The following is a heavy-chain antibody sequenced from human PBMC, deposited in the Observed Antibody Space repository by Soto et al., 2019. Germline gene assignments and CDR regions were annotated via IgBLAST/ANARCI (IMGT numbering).Heavy chain of an antibody. D-gene: IGHD4-17*01. Sequence: EVQLVESGGGLVQPGGSLRLSCAASGFTVSSNYMSWVRQAPGKGLEWVSVIYSGGSTYYADSVKGRFTISRHNSKNTLELQMNSLGAEDTGVDYCQGDGPPFYGDYAGGDGFDIWGQGTMVTVSS. J-gene: IGHJ3*02. CDR1: GFTVSSNY. V-gene: IGHV3-53*04. CDR2: IYSGGST. CDR3: QGDGPPFYGDYAGGDGFDI.